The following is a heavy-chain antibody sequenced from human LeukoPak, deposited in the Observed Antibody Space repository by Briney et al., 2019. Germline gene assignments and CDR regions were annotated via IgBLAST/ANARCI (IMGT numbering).Heavy chain of an antibody. V-gene: IGHV3-9*01. J-gene: IGHJ4*02. Sequence: LSLTCTVSGGSISSYYWSWVRQAPGKGLEWVSGISWNSGSIGYADSVKGRFTISRDNAKNSLYLQMNSLRAEDTALYYCAKDSIAAAGQIFDYWGQGTLVTVSS. CDR2: ISWNSGSI. CDR1: GGSISSYY. CDR3: AKDSIAAAGQIFDY. D-gene: IGHD6-13*01.